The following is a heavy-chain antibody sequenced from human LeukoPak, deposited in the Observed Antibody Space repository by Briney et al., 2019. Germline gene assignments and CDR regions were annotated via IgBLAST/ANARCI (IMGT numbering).Heavy chain of an antibody. D-gene: IGHD5-24*01. J-gene: IGHJ3*02. Sequence: GGSLRLSCAASGFTVSSNYMSWVRQAPGKGLEWVSVIYSGGSTYYADSVKGRFTISRDNSKNTLYLQMNSLRAEDTAVYYCARDQQGRDGYEQAGAFDIWGQGTMVTVSS. CDR3: ARDQQGRDGYEQAGAFDI. V-gene: IGHV3-66*01. CDR2: IYSGGST. CDR1: GFTVSSNY.